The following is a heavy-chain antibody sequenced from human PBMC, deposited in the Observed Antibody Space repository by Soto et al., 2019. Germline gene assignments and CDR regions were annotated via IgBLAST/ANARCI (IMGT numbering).Heavy chain of an antibody. V-gene: IGHV3-74*01. J-gene: IGHJ5*02. D-gene: IGHD2-2*01. CDR3: GGGGVGGASDP. CDR2: IRCDGEFT. Sequence: EVQLVESGGGLVQPGGSLRLSCAVSGFSFSTSWMNWVRQAPCKGLVLVSRIRCDGEFTSYAYSIKGRFTISRDNAKNTLYMHMNSLSAEAAAVSSCGGGGVGGASDPWGQGAPVAVSS. CDR1: GFSFSTSW.